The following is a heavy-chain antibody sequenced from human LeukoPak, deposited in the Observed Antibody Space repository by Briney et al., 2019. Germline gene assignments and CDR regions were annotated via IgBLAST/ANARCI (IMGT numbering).Heavy chain of an antibody. Sequence: PGGSLRLSCAASGFTFGSYSMNWVRQAPGKGLEWVSSISSSSSYIYYADSVKGRFTISRDNAKNSLYLQMNSLRAEDTAVYYCARESYDYVWGSYRDFGYWGQGTLVTVSS. V-gene: IGHV3-21*01. CDR3: ARESYDYVWGSYRDFGY. D-gene: IGHD3-16*02. J-gene: IGHJ4*02. CDR1: GFTFGSYS. CDR2: ISSSSSYI.